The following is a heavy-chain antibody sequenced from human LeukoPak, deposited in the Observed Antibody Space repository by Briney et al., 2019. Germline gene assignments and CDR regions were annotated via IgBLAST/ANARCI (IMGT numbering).Heavy chain of an antibody. V-gene: IGHV3-66*01. CDR1: GFTVSSNY. CDR3: AKDTPGPPNYYFDY. Sequence: GSLRLSCAASGFTVSSNYMSWVRQAPGKGLEWVSVIYSGGSTYYADSVKGRFTISRDNSKNTLYLQMNSLRAEDTAVYYCAKDTPGPPNYYFDYWGQGTLVTVSS. CDR2: IYSGGST. D-gene: IGHD1-14*01. J-gene: IGHJ4*02.